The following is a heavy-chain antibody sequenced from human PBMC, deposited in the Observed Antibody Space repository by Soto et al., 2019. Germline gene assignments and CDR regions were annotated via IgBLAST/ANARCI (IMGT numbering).Heavy chain of an antibody. CDR3: ARAHLGGDCLWFDP. Sequence: QLQLQESGSGLVKPSQTLSLTCAVSGGSISSGGYSWSWIRQPPGKGLEWIGYIYHSGSTYYNPSIKSRVTISVDRSKNQFSLKLSSVTAADTAVYYCARAHLGGDCLWFDPWGQGTLVTVSS. CDR2: IYHSGST. J-gene: IGHJ5*02. CDR1: GGSISSGGYS. D-gene: IGHD2-21*02. V-gene: IGHV4-30-2*01.